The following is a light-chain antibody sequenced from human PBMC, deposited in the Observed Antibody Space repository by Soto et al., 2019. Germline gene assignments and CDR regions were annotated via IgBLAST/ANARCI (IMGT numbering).Light chain of an antibody. CDR1: QSVTSTY. Sequence: IMLTKSPGTLSVSPGERATLSCRASQSVTSTYLAWFQQRPGQSPRLLIYGASSRATGIPDRFIGSGSGTDFTLTINRLEPEDFAVYYCQYYGRSPRPFGQGTKVDI. J-gene: IGKJ1*01. CDR2: GAS. V-gene: IGKV3-20*01. CDR3: QYYGRSPRP.